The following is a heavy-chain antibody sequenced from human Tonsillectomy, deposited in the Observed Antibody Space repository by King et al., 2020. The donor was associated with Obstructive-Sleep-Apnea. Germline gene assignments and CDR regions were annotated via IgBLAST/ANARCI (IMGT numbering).Heavy chain of an antibody. D-gene: IGHD4-17*01. J-gene: IGHJ6*02. CDR2: ISGYNANT. V-gene: IGHV1-18*04. Sequence: QLVQSGAEVKKPGASVKVSCKASGYIFSGYGISWVRQAPGQGLEWMGWISGYNANTKYAQKFQGRVTMTPDTSTSTAYMELRSLRSDDTAVYYVARDGRDGDSPYDYGMDVWGQGTTVTVFS. CDR3: ARDGRDGDSPYDYGMDV. CDR1: GYIFSGYG.